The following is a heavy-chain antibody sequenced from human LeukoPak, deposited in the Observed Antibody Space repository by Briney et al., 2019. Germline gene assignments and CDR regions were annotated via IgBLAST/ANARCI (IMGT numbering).Heavy chain of an antibody. J-gene: IGHJ4*02. Sequence: GGSLRLSCAVSGLTFNNYAMSWVRQAPGKGLEWVSAISKSGDHTYYAASAKGRFTIYRDNSKNTQYLQMNSLRAEDTAVYYCARDASYCSGGSCQNDYWGQGTLVTVSS. CDR2: ISKSGDHT. CDR3: ARDASYCSGGSCQNDY. V-gene: IGHV3-23*01. D-gene: IGHD2-15*01. CDR1: GLTFNNYA.